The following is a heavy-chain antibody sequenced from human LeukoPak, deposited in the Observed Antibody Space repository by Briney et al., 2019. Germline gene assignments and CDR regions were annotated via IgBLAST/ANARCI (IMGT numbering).Heavy chain of an antibody. Sequence: SETLSLTCAVSGGSISSGGYSWSWIRQPPGKGLEWIGYIYHSGSTYYNPSLKSRVTISVDRSKNQFSLKLSSVTAADTAVYYCARAGGYSYGYFDYWGQGTLVTVSS. CDR2: IYHSGST. V-gene: IGHV4-30-2*01. CDR3: ARAGGYSYGYFDY. D-gene: IGHD5-18*01. J-gene: IGHJ4*02. CDR1: GGSISSGGYS.